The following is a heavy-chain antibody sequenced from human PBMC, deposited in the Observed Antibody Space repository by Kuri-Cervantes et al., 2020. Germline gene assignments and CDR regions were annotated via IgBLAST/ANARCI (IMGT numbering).Heavy chain of an antibody. CDR3: AKKGDFWSGSAAYYYMDV. V-gene: IGHV3-23*01. CDR1: GFTFSSYA. CDR2: ISGSGGST. J-gene: IGHJ6*03. D-gene: IGHD3-3*01. Sequence: GESLKISCAASGFTFSSYAMSWVRQAPGKGLEWVSAISGSGGSTYYADSVKGRFTISRDNSKNTLYLQMNSLRAEDTVVYYCAKKGDFWSGSAAYYYMDVWGKGTTVTVSS.